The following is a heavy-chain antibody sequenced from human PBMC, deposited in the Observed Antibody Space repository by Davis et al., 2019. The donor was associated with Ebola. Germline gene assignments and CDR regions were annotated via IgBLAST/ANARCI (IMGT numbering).Heavy chain of an antibody. Sequence: GESLKISCAAPGFTFSDYYMSWIRQAPGKGLEWVSYISSSRIYTNYADSVKGRFTISRDNAKNSLYLQMNSLRAEDTAVYFCARSNEGYCSGVSCSPIKFFDYWGQGTLVTVSS. J-gene: IGHJ4*02. V-gene: IGHV3-11*06. D-gene: IGHD2-15*01. CDR2: ISSSRIYT. CDR3: ARSNEGYCSGVSCSPIKFFDY. CDR1: GFTFSDYY.